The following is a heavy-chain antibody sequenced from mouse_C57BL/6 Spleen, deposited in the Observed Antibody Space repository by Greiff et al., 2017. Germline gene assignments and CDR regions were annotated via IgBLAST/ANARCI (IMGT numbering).Heavy chain of an antibody. J-gene: IGHJ2*01. D-gene: IGHD2-1*01. V-gene: IGHV3-6*01. CDR2: ISYDGSN. Sequence: EVHLVESGPGLVKPSQSLSLTCSVTGYSITSGYYWNWIRQFPGNKLEWMGYISYDGSNNYNPSLKNRISITRDTSKNQFFLKLNSVTTEDTATYYCARERALGNSYYFDYWGQGTTLTVSS. CDR3: ARERALGNSYYFDY. CDR1: GYSITSGYY.